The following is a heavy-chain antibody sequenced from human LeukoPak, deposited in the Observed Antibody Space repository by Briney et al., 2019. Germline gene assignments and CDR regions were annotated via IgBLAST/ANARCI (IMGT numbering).Heavy chain of an antibody. CDR3: ARDNPMIVVVIDDY. CDR2: ISAYNGNT. Sequence: ASVKVSCKASGYTFTSYGISWVRQAPGQGLEWMGWISAYNGNTNYAQKPQGRVTMTTDTSTSTAYMELRSLRSDDTAVYYCARDNPMIVVVIDDYWGQGTLVTVSS. CDR1: GYTFTSYG. V-gene: IGHV1-18*01. J-gene: IGHJ4*02. D-gene: IGHD3-22*01.